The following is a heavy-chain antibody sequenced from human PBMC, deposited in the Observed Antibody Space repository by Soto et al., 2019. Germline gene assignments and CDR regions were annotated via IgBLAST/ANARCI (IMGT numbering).Heavy chain of an antibody. CDR2: IYHSGST. CDR3: ARAQVRRISLAATRTYCYWIVF. J-gene: IGHJ6*02. D-gene: IGHD6-19*01. Sequence: SENLSLTCAVSGGSISSSNWWSWVRQPPGKGLEWIGEIYHSGSTDYNPSLKSRVTISVDKSKNQFSLKLSSVTAADTAVYYCARAQVRRISLAATRTYCYWIVFWGQGTTVTVS. CDR1: GGSISSSNW. V-gene: IGHV4-4*02.